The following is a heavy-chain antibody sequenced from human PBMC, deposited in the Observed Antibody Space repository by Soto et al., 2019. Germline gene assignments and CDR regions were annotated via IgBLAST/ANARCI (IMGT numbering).Heavy chain of an antibody. CDR1: RFTFSSSA. V-gene: IGHV3-30*04. CDR2: ISHDGSDK. CDR3: AREDYGDYGDAFDI. Sequence: QVQLVESGGGVVQPGRSLRLSCAASRFTFSSSAMHWVRQPPGKGLEWVASISHDGSDKFYADSVKGRFTISRDNPKNTLYLQMNRLRAEDTAVYYCAREDYGDYGDAFDIWGQGTMVTVSS. J-gene: IGHJ3*02. D-gene: IGHD4-17*01.